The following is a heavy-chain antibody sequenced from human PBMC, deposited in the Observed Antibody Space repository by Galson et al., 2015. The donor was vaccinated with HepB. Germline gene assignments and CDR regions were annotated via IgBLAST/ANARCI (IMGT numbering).Heavy chain of an antibody. CDR3: TTDCKPYYDFWSGYCADSDDAFDI. D-gene: IGHD3-3*01. J-gene: IGHJ3*02. Sequence: SLRLSCAASGFTFSNAWMSWVRQAPGKGLEWVGRIKSKTDGGTTDYAAPVKGRFTISRDDSKNTLYLQMNSLKTEDTAVYYCTTDCKPYYDFWSGYCADSDDAFDIWGQGTMVTVSS. V-gene: IGHV3-15*01. CDR2: IKSKTDGGTT. CDR1: GFTFSNAW.